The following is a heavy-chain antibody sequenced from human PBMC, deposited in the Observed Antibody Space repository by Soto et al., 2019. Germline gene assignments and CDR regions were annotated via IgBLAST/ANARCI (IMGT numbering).Heavy chain of an antibody. CDR2: THNSGNT. J-gene: IGHJ4*02. D-gene: IGHD6-19*01. CDR3: AKGGWYEDH. Sequence: QVQLQESGPGLVKPSETLSLTCTVSGGSVSSDYWSWIRQPPGKGLEWIGYTHNSGNTDYNPSLKSRVPISLDASRNEFSLGLRSVTAADTAVYYCAKGGWYEDHWGQGTLVTVSS. CDR1: GGSVSSDY. V-gene: IGHV4-4*09.